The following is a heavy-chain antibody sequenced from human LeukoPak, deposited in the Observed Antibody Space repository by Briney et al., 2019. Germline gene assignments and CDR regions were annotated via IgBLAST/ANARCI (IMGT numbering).Heavy chain of an antibody. D-gene: IGHD4-17*01. J-gene: IGHJ5*02. V-gene: IGHV4-59*08. CDR2: IYYSGSA. Sequence: PSETLSLTCSVSGGSISYYYWSWFRQPPGKGLDWIGYIYYSGSANYNPSLKSRVTISVDMSKNQFSLKLTSVTAADTAMYYCARHSRDYPHNWFDPWGQGTLVTVSS. CDR3: ARHSRDYPHNWFDP. CDR1: GGSISYYY.